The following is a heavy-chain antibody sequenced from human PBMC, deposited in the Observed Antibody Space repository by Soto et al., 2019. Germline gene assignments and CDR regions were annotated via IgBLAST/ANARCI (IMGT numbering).Heavy chain of an antibody. V-gene: IGHV1-69*01. CDR1: GGTFSIYA. CDR3: VRNLVGASYSTFDY. J-gene: IGHJ4*02. D-gene: IGHD1-26*01. Sequence: QVQLVQSGAEVKKPGSSVKVSCKASGGTFSIYAISWVRQAPGQGLEWMGGIIPIFGTANYAQKFQGRVTITADASTSTAYMEMSSLGSEDTAVYYCVRNLVGASYSTFDYWGQGTLVTVSS. CDR2: IIPIFGTA.